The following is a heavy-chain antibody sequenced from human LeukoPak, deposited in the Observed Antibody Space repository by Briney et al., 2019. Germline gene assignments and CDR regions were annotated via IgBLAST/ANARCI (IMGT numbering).Heavy chain of an antibody. CDR1: GFTFSSYA. Sequence: GGSLRLSCAASGFTFSSYAMSWVRQAPGKGLEWVSAISGSGGSTYYADSVKGRFTISRDNSKNTLYLQMNSLRAEDTAVYYCAKGGQPRVKNNWFDPWGQGTLVTVSS. D-gene: IGHD2-2*01. CDR3: AKGGQPRVKNNWFDP. J-gene: IGHJ5*02. V-gene: IGHV3-23*01. CDR2: ISGSGGST.